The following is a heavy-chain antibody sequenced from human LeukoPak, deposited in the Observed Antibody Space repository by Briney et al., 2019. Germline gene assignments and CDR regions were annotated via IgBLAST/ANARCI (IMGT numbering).Heavy chain of an antibody. Sequence: PSETLSLTYSVSGGSISSSSYYWGWIRQPPGKGLEWIGSIFYSGNTYYNPSLKSRVTISVDTSKNQFSLRLSSVTAADTAVYYCARHIRYCSTTNCYRWFDPWGQGTLVTVSS. CDR3: ARHIRYCSTTNCYRWFDP. CDR1: GGSISSSSYY. J-gene: IGHJ5*02. V-gene: IGHV4-39*01. D-gene: IGHD2-2*01. CDR2: IFYSGNT.